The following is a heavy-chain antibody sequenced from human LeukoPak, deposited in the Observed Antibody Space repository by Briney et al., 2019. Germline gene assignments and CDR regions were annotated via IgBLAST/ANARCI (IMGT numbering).Heavy chain of an antibody. V-gene: IGHV4-4*07. J-gene: IGHJ4*02. CDR2: IYTSGST. CDR1: GGSISSYY. CDR3: ARDFTCGGDCYRFDY. Sequence: ETLYLICTVSGGSISSYYWSWIRQPAGKGLEWIGRIYTSGSTNYNPCLKSRVTMSVDTSKNQFSLKLSSVTAADTAVYYCARDFTCGGDCYRFDYWGEGTVVAVSS. D-gene: IGHD2-21*02.